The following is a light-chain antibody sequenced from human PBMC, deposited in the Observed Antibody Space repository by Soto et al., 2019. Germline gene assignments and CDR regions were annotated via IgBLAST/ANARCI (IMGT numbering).Light chain of an antibody. CDR1: QSIRSG. Sequence: DIQMTQSPSTLSASIGDRVTITCRASQSIRSGLAWYQQKPGKAPKLLIYMASSLESGVPSRFSGSGSGTEFTLTISSLQPDDYATYYCQEYNSHSRYTFGQGTELQIK. J-gene: IGKJ2*01. CDR2: MAS. V-gene: IGKV1-5*03. CDR3: QEYNSHSRYT.